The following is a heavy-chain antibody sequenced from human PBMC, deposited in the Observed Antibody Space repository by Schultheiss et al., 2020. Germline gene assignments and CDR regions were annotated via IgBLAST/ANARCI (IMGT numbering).Heavy chain of an antibody. CDR3: ARGYSIIDY. CDR1: GGSISSGGYY. J-gene: IGHJ4*02. V-gene: IGHV4-61*08. Sequence: SETLSLTCTVSGGSISSGGYYWSWIRQPPGKGLEWIGYIYYSGSTNYNPSLKSRVTISVDTSKNQFSLKLSSVTAAVTAVYYCARGYSIIDYWGQGTLVTVSS. D-gene: IGHD4-11*01. CDR2: IYYSGST.